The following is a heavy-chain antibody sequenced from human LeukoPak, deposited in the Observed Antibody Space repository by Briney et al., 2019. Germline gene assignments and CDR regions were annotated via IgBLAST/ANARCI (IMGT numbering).Heavy chain of an antibody. CDR2: IKQDGSEK. Sequence: GGSLRLSCAASGFTFSTYWMAWVRQAPGKGPEWVANIKQDGSEKYYVESVKGRFTISRDNTQNSLFLQMNSLRAEDTAVYYCVRDKSGILDYWGQGTLVTVSS. D-gene: IGHD1-26*01. V-gene: IGHV3-7*01. J-gene: IGHJ4*02. CDR3: VRDKSGILDY. CDR1: GFTFSTYW.